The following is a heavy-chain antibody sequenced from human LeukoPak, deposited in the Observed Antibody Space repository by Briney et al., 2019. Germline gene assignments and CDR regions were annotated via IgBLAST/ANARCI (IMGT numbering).Heavy chain of an antibody. CDR1: GYSFIDYY. D-gene: IGHD5-24*01. V-gene: IGHV1-2*02. CDR3: ALATMTFDY. J-gene: IGHJ4*02. CDR2: INPKSGGT. Sequence: ASVKVSCKASGYSFIDYYMHWVRQAPGQGLEWMGWINPKSGGTNYAQKFQDRVTMTTDTSISTAYMELSRLTSDDTAVYYCALATMTFDYWGQGTLVTVSS.